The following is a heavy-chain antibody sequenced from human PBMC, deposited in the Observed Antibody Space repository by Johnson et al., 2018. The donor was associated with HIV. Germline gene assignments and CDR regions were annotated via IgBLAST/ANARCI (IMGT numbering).Heavy chain of an antibody. D-gene: IGHD3-22*01. CDR2: ISYDGSNI. J-gene: IGHJ3*02. CDR1: GFSFRSHA. Sequence: QVQLVESGGGVVQPGRSLRLSCAASGFSFRSHAMHWVRQAPGQGLEWVAVISYDGSNIHYADSVKGRFTISRDSSKNMLYLQMNSLRTEDTAVYYCARVFYYDSNDGFDIWGQGTRVTVSS. V-gene: IGHV3-30*04. CDR3: ARVFYYDSNDGFDI.